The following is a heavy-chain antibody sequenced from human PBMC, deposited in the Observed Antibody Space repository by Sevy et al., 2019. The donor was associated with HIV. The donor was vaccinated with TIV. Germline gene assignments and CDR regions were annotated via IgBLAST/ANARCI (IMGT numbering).Heavy chain of an antibody. CDR2: ISSNSDTI. D-gene: IGHD4-17*01. V-gene: IGHV3-11*01. Sequence: GGSLRLSCAASGFTLSDYYMSWIRQAPGKGLQWISYISSNSDTIYYADSVKGRFTISRDNAKNSLYLQMSSLRAEDTAVYYCTRDHVKDGDWGDYCDYAMDVWGQGTTVTVSS. CDR1: GFTLSDYY. J-gene: IGHJ6*02. CDR3: TRDHVKDGDWGDYCDYAMDV.